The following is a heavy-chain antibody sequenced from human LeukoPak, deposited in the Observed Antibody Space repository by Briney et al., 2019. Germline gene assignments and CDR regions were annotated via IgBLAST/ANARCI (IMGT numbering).Heavy chain of an antibody. CDR1: GLSFTNTW. CDR3: NTDSLVLNF. D-gene: IGHD2-8*01. J-gene: IGHJ4*01. V-gene: IGHV3-15*01. CDR2: IKSKGHGGTI. Sequence: PGGSLRLSCAVSGLSFTNTWMSWVRQAPGKGLEWLGRIKSKGHGGTIDYGTAVRGRFIISRDDSKSTVFLQMNSLKTEDTALYYCNTDSLVLNFWGHGTLVTVSS.